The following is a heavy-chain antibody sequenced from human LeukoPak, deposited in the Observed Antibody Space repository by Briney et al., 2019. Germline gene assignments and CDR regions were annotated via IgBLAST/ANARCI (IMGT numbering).Heavy chain of an antibody. V-gene: IGHV1-46*01. J-gene: IGHJ6*03. D-gene: IGHD3-10*01. Sequence: GASVKVSCKASGYTFTGYYMHWVRQAPGQGLEWMGIINPSGGSTSYAQKFQGRVTMTKDMSTSTVYMELSSLRSEDTAVYYCAREDSGSYYNYYYFYMDVWGKGTTVTISS. CDR2: INPSGGST. CDR3: AREDSGSYYNYYYFYMDV. CDR1: GYTFTGYY.